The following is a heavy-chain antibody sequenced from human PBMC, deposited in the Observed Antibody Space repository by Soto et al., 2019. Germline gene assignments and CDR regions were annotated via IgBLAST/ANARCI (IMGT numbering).Heavy chain of an antibody. Sequence: PSETLSLTCAGYGGFFSGYYWSWIRQPPGKGLEWIGEINHSGSTNYNPSLKSRVTISVDTSKNQFSLKLSSVTAADTAVYYCARGLRAYSNSSPLVYWGQGTLVTVSS. V-gene: IGHV4-34*01. D-gene: IGHD6-6*01. J-gene: IGHJ4*02. CDR3: ARGLRAYSNSSPLVY. CDR1: GGFFSGYY. CDR2: INHSGST.